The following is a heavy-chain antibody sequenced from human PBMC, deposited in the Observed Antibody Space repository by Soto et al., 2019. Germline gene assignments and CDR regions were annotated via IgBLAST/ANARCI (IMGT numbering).Heavy chain of an antibody. Sequence: QVHLVQSGAEVKKPGASVKVSCKGAGYGFTTYGITWVRQAPGQGLEWMAWISAHNGKTNYAQKLQGRVPLTRGPSTRTAYMELRSLRSDDTAVYYCARGRYGDYWGKGALVTVSS. J-gene: IGHJ4*02. CDR3: ARGRYGDY. CDR2: ISAHNGKT. CDR1: GYGFTTYG. D-gene: IGHD1-1*01. V-gene: IGHV1-18*01.